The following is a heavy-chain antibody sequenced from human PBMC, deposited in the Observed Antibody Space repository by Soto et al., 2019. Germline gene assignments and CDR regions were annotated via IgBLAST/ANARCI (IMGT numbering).Heavy chain of an antibody. Sequence: EGSLKLSCIASGVHCGHYAIRWVRQAPGKRLEWVAVILYDAYNKYYSASVKGRFRISRDNSKKTVYLEMSXLRPEDTAVYYCARDMLKIFGMLKARFAPWRQRAPVAGSS. CDR2: ILYDAYNK. J-gene: IGHJ5*02. D-gene: IGHD3-3*01. V-gene: IGHV3-30-3*01. CDR3: ARDMLKIFGMLKARFAP. CDR1: GVHCGHYA.